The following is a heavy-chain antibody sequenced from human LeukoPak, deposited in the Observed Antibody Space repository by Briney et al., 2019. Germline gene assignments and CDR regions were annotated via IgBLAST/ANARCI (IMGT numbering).Heavy chain of an antibody. CDR2: ISYDGSNK. CDR1: GFTFSSYA. D-gene: IGHD2-21*01. Sequence: GGSLRLSCVASGFTFSSYAMHWVRQAPGKGLEWVAVISYDGSNKYYAGSVKGRFTISRDNSKNTLYLQMNSLRAEDTAVYYCARGSGEVGYWGQGTLVTVSS. CDR3: ARGSGEVGY. V-gene: IGHV3-30*04. J-gene: IGHJ4*02.